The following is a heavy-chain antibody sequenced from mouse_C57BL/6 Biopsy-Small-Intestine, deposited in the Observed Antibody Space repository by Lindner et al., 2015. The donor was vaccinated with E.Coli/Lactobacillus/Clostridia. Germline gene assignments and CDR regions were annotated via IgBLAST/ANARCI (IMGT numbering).Heavy chain of an antibody. J-gene: IGHJ3*01. CDR2: ISSGSSTI. CDR3: ARGQLRLKTWFAY. Sequence: VQLQESGGGLVKPGGSLKLSCAASGFTFSDYGMHWVRQAPEKGLEWVAYISSGSSTIYYADTVKGRFTISRDNAKNTLFLQMTSLRSEDTAMYHCARGQLRLKTWFAYWGQGTLVTVSA. D-gene: IGHD3-2*02. V-gene: IGHV5-17*01. CDR1: GFTFSDYG.